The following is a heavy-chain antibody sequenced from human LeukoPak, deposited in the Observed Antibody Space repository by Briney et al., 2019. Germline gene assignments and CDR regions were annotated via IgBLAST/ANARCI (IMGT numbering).Heavy chain of an antibody. CDR2: IKQDGSVK. V-gene: IGHV3-7*01. CDR1: GFTFSSYW. CDR3: AREAATGGGALDY. J-gene: IGHJ4*02. D-gene: IGHD6-13*01. Sequence: GGSLRLSCAASGFTFSSYWMSWVRQAPGKGLEWVANIKQDGSVKYYVDSVKGRFTISRDNAKNSLYLQMNSLRAEDTAVYYCAREAATGGGALDYWGQGTLVTVSS.